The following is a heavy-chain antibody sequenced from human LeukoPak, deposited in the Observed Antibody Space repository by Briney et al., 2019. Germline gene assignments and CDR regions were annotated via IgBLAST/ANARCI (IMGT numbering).Heavy chain of an antibody. Sequence: GGSLRLSCAASGFTFSSYEMNWVRQAPGKGLEWVSYISSSGSTIYYADPVKGRFTISRDNVKNSLYLQMNSLRAEDTAIYYCAREGTTTLYNWFDPWGQGTLVTVSS. CDR1: GFTFSSYE. CDR2: ISSSGSTI. V-gene: IGHV3-48*03. J-gene: IGHJ5*02. D-gene: IGHD4-11*01. CDR3: AREGTTTLYNWFDP.